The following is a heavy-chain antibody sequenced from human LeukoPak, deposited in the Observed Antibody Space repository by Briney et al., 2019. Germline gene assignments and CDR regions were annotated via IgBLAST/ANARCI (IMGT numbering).Heavy chain of an antibody. D-gene: IGHD6-25*01. CDR1: EYTFTGYY. J-gene: IGHJ4*02. CDR2: ISAQNGNT. V-gene: IGHV1-18*04. Sequence: ASVKVSCKASEYTFTGYYMHWLRQAPGQGLEWMGWISAQNGNTNYVQHLLGRVTMTRDTSATTAYMELRSLKSDDTAVYYCARESNGGYGFDYWGQGTKVTVAS. CDR3: ARESNGGYGFDY.